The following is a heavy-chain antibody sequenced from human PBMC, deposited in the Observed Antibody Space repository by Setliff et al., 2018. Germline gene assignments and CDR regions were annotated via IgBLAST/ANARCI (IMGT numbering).Heavy chain of an antibody. Sequence: PGGSLSLSCTASGFTFGDYAMSWVRQAPGKGLEWVGFIRSKAYGGTTEYAASVKGRFTISRDDSKSIAYLQMNSLKTEDTAVYYCTRGPPAAAGTGFLKNWGQGTLVTVSS. CDR2: IRSKAYGGTT. V-gene: IGHV3-49*04. D-gene: IGHD6-13*01. CDR3: TRGPPAAAGTGFLKN. CDR1: GFTFGDYA. J-gene: IGHJ4*02.